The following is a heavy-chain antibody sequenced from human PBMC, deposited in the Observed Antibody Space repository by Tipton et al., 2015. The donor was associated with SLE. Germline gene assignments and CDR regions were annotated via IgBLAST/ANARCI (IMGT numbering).Heavy chain of an antibody. Sequence: TLSLTCAVYGASFSGYYWSWIRQPPGKGLEWIGEINHSGSTNYNPSLKSRVTISVDTSKNQFSLKLSSVTAADTAVYYCARKRNGMGIWGQGTMVTVSS. V-gene: IGHV4-34*01. CDR2: INHSGST. CDR1: GASFSGYY. D-gene: IGHD5-24*01. J-gene: IGHJ3*02. CDR3: ARKRNGMGI.